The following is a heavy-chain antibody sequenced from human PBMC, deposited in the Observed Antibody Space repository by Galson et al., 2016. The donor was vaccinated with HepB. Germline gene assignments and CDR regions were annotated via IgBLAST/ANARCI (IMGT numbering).Heavy chain of an antibody. Sequence: SETLSLTCTVSGGSISSNSYYWGWIRQPPGKGLEWIGSIYYVGNTYYNPSLKSRVIISIDTSNTRVSLKLRSVTAADTAVYYCARHERLLSWFDPWGQGSLVTVSS. CDR3: ARHERLLSWFDP. CDR1: GGSISSNSYY. D-gene: IGHD5-12*01. V-gene: IGHV4-39*01. CDR2: IYYVGNT. J-gene: IGHJ5*02.